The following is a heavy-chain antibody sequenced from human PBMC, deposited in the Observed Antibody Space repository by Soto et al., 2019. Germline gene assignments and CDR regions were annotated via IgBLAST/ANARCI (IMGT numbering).Heavy chain of an antibody. CDR1: GGSISSSSYY. D-gene: IGHD6-19*01. V-gene: IGHV4-39*01. Sequence: PSETLSLTCTVSGGSISSSSYYWGWIRQPPGKGLEWIGSIYYSGSTYYNPSLKSRVTISVDTSKNQFSLKLSSVTAADTAVYYCARQGQWLGGDYYYYYGMDVWGQGTTVTAP. CDR2: IYYSGST. CDR3: ARQGQWLGGDYYYYYGMDV. J-gene: IGHJ6*02.